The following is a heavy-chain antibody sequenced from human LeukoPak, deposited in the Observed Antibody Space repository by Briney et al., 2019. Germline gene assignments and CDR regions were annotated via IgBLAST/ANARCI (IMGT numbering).Heavy chain of an antibody. J-gene: IGHJ3*02. Sequence: PSETLSLTCAVYGGSFSGYYWSWIRQPPGKGLEWIGEINHSGSTNYNPSLKSRVTISVDTSKNQFSLKLSSVTAADTAVYYCASPAPRVGEHDAFDIWGQGTMVTVSS. V-gene: IGHV4-34*01. CDR3: ASPAPRVGEHDAFDI. CDR1: GGSFSGYY. CDR2: INHSGST. D-gene: IGHD3-16*01.